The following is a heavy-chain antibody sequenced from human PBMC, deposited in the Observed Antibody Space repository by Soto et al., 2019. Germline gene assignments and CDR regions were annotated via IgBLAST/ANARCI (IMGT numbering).Heavy chain of an antibody. D-gene: IGHD5-12*01. Sequence: QVQLQESGPGLVKPSQTLSLTCTVSGGSISSDGNYWAWIRQHPGKGLEWIGYMYYSGSTYYNPSLKSRVTISVDTSMNQCSLKLSSVTAADTAVYYCARGRRDGYNSDDWGQGTLVTVSS. CDR1: GGSISSDGNY. J-gene: IGHJ4*02. CDR2: MYYSGST. CDR3: ARGRRDGYNSDD. V-gene: IGHV4-31*03.